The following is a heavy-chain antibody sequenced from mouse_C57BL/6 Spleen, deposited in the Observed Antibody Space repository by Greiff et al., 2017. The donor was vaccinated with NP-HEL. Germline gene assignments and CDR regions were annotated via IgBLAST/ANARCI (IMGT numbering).Heavy chain of an antibody. CDR3: AREEIELGLFAY. CDR1: GYIFSDYY. V-gene: IGHV1-84*01. J-gene: IGHJ3*01. CDR2: IYPGSGNS. D-gene: IGHD4-1*01. Sequence: QVHVKQSGPELVKPGASVKISCKASGYIFSDYYINWVKQRPGQGLEWIGWIYPGSGNSKYNEKLKGKATMTVDTSSSTAYMQLSSLTSEDSAVYFCAREEIELGLFAYWGQGTVVTVSA.